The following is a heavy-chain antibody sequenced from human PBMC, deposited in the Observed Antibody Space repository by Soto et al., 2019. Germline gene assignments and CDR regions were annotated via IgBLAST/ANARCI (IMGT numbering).Heavy chain of an antibody. V-gene: IGHV3-74*03. D-gene: IGHD4-17*01. CDR2: IKTAGSIT. Sequence: EVQLVESGGGLVQPGGSLRLSCAASGFTFSSYWMHWVRQAPGKWLVWVSRIKTAGSITTYADSVKGRFTISRDNAKNTLYLQMNSLRAEDTAVYYCVKEETSETTFGMDVWGQGTTVTVSS. J-gene: IGHJ6*02. CDR3: VKEETSETTFGMDV. CDR1: GFTFSSYW.